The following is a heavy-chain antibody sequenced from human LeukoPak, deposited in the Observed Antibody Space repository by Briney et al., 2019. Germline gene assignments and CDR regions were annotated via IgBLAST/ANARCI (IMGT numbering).Heavy chain of an antibody. V-gene: IGHV4-30-4*01. CDR1: GGSISSGDSY. D-gene: IGHD4-17*01. J-gene: IGHJ3*02. Sequence: SETLSLTCTVSGGSISSGDSYWSWIRQPPGKGLEWIGYIYYSGSTYYNPSLKSRVTISVDTSKNQFSLKLSSVTAADTAVYYCARARWGDYKGDAFDIWGQGTMVTVSS. CDR3: ARARWGDYKGDAFDI. CDR2: IYYSGST.